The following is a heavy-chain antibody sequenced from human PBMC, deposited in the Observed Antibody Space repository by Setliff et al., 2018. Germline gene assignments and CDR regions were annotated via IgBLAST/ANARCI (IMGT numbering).Heavy chain of an antibody. CDR2: IIPIFGTA. CDR3: ARDSPPYYYDSSGYYNSAGNFDY. V-gene: IGHV1-69*06. D-gene: IGHD3-22*01. J-gene: IGHJ4*02. CDR1: GGTFSSYA. Sequence: SVKVSCKASGGTFSSYAISWVRQAPGQGLEWMGRIIPIFGTANYAQKFQGRVTITADKSTSTAYMELSSLRSEDTAVYYCARDSPPYYYDSSGYYNSAGNFDYWGQGTLVTVSS.